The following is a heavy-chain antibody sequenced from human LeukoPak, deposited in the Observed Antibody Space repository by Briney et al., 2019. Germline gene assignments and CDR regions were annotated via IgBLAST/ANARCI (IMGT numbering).Heavy chain of an antibody. Sequence: AGSLRLSCAASGFTFSSYAMSWDRQAPGKELEWVSTISGGGGSTYYADSVKGRFTISRDNSQNTLYLQMNSLRAEDTAVYCCAKERGGVASRTPPIDYWGQGTLVIVSS. J-gene: IGHJ4*02. CDR1: GFTFSSYA. CDR2: ISGGGGST. CDR3: AKERGGVASRTPPIDY. D-gene: IGHD2-2*01. V-gene: IGHV3-23*01.